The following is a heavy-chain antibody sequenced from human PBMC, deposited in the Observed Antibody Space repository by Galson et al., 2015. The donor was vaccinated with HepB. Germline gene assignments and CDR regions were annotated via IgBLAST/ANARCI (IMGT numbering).Heavy chain of an antibody. D-gene: IGHD6-13*01. V-gene: IGHV1-3*01. CDR3: ARGRYSSSWYTQNFDY. Sequence: SVKVSCKASGYTFTSYAMHWVRQAPGQRLEWMGWINAGNGNTKYSQKFQGRVTITRDTSASTAYMELSSLRSEDTAVYYCARGRYSSSWYTQNFDYWGQGTLVTVSS. CDR2: INAGNGNT. CDR1: GYTFTSYA. J-gene: IGHJ4*02.